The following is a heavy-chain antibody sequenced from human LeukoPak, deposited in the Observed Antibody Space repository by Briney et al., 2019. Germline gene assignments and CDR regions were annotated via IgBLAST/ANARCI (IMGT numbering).Heavy chain of an antibody. CDR3: AIRLGIAVAPVP. CDR2: MNPNSGNT. V-gene: IGHV1-8*01. Sequence: ASVKVSCKASGYTFTSYDINWVRQATGQGLEWMGWMNPNSGNTGYAQKFQGRVTMTRNTSISTAYMELSSLRSEDTAVYYCAIRLGIAVAPVPWGQGTLVTVSS. D-gene: IGHD6-19*01. J-gene: IGHJ4*02. CDR1: GYTFTSYD.